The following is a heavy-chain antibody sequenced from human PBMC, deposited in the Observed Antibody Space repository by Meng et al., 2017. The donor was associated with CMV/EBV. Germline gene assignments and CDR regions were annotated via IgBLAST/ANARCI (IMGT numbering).Heavy chain of an antibody. CDR1: GYTFTGYY. Sequence: ASVKVSCKASGYTFTGYYMHWVRQAPGQGLEWMGWINPNSGGTNYAQKFQGRVTMTRDTSISTAYMELSRLRSDDTAVYYCARDSVSGENWFDPWGQGTLVTVS. CDR2: INPNSGGT. D-gene: IGHD5/OR15-5a*01. J-gene: IGHJ5*02. CDR3: ARDSVSGENWFDP. V-gene: IGHV1-2*02.